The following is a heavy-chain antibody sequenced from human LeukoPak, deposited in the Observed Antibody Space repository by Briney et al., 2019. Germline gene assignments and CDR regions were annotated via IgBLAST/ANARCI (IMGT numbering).Heavy chain of an antibody. D-gene: IGHD1-26*01. V-gene: IGHV3-48*03. CDR1: GFTFSSYE. CDR2: ISSSGSTI. J-gene: IGHJ4*02. CDR3: ARDEELLDY. Sequence: GGSLRLSCAASGFTFSSYEMNWVRQGPGKGLEWVSYISSSGSTIYYADSVKGRFTISRDNAKNSLYLQMNSLRAEDTAVYYCARDEELLDYWGQGTLVTVSS.